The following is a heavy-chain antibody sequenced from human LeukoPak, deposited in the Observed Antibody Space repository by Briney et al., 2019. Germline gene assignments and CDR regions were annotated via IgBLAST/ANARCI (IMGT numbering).Heavy chain of an antibody. J-gene: IGHJ6*03. V-gene: IGHV1-69*05. Sequence: SVTVSCTASGGTISSYAISWVRQAPGQGLEWMGGIIPIFGTANYAQKFQGRVTITTDESTSTAYMELSSLRSEDTAVYYCARDRCCSSTGYYMDVWGKGTTVTVSS. D-gene: IGHD2-2*01. CDR3: ARDRCCSSTGYYMDV. CDR2: IIPIFGTA. CDR1: GGTISSYA.